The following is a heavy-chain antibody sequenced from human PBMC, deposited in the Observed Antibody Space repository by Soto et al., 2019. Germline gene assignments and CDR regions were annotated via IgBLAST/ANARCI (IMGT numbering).Heavy chain of an antibody. J-gene: IGHJ4*02. CDR3: SGEGLSYYFDY. D-gene: IGHD3-10*01. CDR2: IYYSGST. Sequence: SETLSLTCTVSGGSISSSSYYWGWIRQPPGKGLEWIGSIYYSGSTYYNPSLKSRVTISVDTSKNQFSLKLSSVTAADTAVYYCSGEGLSYYFDYWGQGTLVTVSS. V-gene: IGHV4-39*01. CDR1: GGSISSSSYY.